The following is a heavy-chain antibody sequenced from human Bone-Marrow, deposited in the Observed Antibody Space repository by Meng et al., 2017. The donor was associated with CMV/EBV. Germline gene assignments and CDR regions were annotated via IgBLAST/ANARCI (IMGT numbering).Heavy chain of an antibody. D-gene: IGHD1-14*01. CDR3: ARTTSGSFDY. J-gene: IGHJ4*02. V-gene: IGHV1-18*01. CDR2: ISVYHNKA. CDR1: GYSFINNG. Sequence: ASVKVSCKASGYSFINNGISWVRQAPGQGLEWMGWISVYHNKANYAQEFQGRVILTTDTSTSTAYMELRSLTSDDTAVYYCARTTSGSFDYWGQGTLVTVSS.